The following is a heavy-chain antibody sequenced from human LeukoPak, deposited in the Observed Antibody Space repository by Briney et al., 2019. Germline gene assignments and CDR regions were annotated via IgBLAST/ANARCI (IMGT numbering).Heavy chain of an antibody. CDR3: AKRDGYNFWASLNDY. CDR2: ISGSGGST. D-gene: IGHD5-24*01. V-gene: IGHV3-23*01. Sequence: PGGSLRLSCAASGFTFSSYAMSWVRQAPGKGLEWVSAISGSGGSTYYADSVKGRFTISRDNSKNTLYLQMNSLRAEDTAVYYCAKRDGYNFWASLNDYWGQGTLVTVSS. CDR1: GFTFSSYA. J-gene: IGHJ4*02.